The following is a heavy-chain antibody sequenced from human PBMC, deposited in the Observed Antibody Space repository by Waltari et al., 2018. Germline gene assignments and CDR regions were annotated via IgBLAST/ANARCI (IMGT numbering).Heavy chain of an antibody. CDR1: GYTFTGYY. V-gene: IGHV1-2*02. D-gene: IGHD3-3*01. J-gene: IGHJ4*02. CDR3: ARSSDFWSGYYRGPFDY. Sequence: QVQLVQSGAEVKKPGASVKVSCKASGYTFTGYYMHWVRQAPGQGLEWMGWINPNSGGTNYAQKFQGRVTMTRDTSISTAYRELSRLRSDDTAVYYCARSSDFWSGYYRGPFDYWGQGTLVTVSS. CDR2: INPNSGGT.